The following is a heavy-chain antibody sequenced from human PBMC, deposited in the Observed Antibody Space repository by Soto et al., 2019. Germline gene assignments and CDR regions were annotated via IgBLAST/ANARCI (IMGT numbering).Heavy chain of an antibody. CDR1: GFTFSNYN. CDR2: ISSSSSTI. Sequence: PGGSLRLSCAASGFTFSNYNMNWFRQAPGKGLEWVSSISSSSSTIYYADSVKGRFTISRDNAKNSLYLQMNSLRDEDTAVYYCASRYYYDSSGYYYPYYYWGQGTTVTVSS. J-gene: IGHJ4*02. V-gene: IGHV3-48*02. D-gene: IGHD3-22*01. CDR3: ASRYYYDSSGYYYPYYY.